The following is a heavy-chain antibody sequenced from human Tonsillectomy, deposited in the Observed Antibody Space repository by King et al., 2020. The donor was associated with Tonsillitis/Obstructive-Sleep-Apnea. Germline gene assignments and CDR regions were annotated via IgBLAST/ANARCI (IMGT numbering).Heavy chain of an antibody. V-gene: IGHV3-43*01. D-gene: IGHD2-2*01. CDR2: ISWDGDST. J-gene: IGHJ6*03. Sequence: VQLVESGGVVVQPGGSLRLSCAASGFTFDAYTMHWVRQAPGKGLDWVSLISWDGDSTYYADSVKGRFTISRDNSKNSLYLQMNSLRTEDTALYYSARSMSYYYYMDVWGKGTTVTVSS. CDR1: GFTFDAYT. CDR3: ARSMSYYYYMDV.